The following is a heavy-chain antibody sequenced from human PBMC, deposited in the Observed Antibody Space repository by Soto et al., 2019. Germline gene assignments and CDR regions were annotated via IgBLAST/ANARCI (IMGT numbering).Heavy chain of an antibody. CDR1: GFTFSSYA. V-gene: IGHV3-30-3*01. J-gene: IGHJ4*02. CDR3: ARDGPLVGSYFAY. CDR2: ISYDGSNK. Sequence: PGGSLRLSCAASGFTFSSYAMHWVRQAPGKGLEWVAVISYDGSNKYYADSVKGRFTISRDNSKNTLYLQMNSLRAEDTAVYYCARDGPLVGSYFAYWGQGTLVTVSS. D-gene: IGHD1-26*01.